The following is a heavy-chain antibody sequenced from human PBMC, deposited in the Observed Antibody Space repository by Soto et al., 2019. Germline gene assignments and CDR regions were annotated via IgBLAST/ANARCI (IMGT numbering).Heavy chain of an antibody. D-gene: IGHD6-6*01. J-gene: IGHJ4*02. CDR1: GFTFSSYS. Sequence: PGGSLRLSCAASGFTFSSYSMNWVRQAPGKGLEWVSSISSSSSYIYYADSVKGRFTISRDNAKNSLYLQMNSLRAEDTAVYYCARVRSIAARGHLDYWGQGTLVTVSS. CDR2: ISSSSSYI. V-gene: IGHV3-21*01. CDR3: ARVRSIAARGHLDY.